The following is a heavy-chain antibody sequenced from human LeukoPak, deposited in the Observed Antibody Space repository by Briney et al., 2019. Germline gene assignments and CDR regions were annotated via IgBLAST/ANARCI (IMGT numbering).Heavy chain of an antibody. D-gene: IGHD3-16*01. CDR2: ITAYNGNT. CDR1: GYTFTSYG. Sequence: ASVKVSCKASGYTFTSYGISCVRQAPRQGLEWMGCITAYNGNTNYAQKLQGRVTMTTDPSTSTAYMELRMLRSDDPAVYYCARDDYVWGSYSLNAFDIWGQGTMVTVSS. CDR3: ARDDYVWGSYSLNAFDI. V-gene: IGHV1-18*01. J-gene: IGHJ3*02.